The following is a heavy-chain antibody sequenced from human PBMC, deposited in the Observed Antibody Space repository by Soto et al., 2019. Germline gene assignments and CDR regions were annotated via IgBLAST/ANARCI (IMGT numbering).Heavy chain of an antibody. CDR3: ARGSRYFDWLSYDAFDI. CDR1: GYTFTSYD. D-gene: IGHD3-9*01. J-gene: IGHJ3*02. CDR2: MNPNSGNT. V-gene: IGHV1-8*01. Sequence: ASVKVSCKASGYTFTSYDINWVRQATGQGLEWMGWMNPNSGNTGYAQKFQGRVTMTRNTSISTAYMELSSLRSEDTAVYYCARGSRYFDWLSYDAFDIWGQGTMVTVSS.